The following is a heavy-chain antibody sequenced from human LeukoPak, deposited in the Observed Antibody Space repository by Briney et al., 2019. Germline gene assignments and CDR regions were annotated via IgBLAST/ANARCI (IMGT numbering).Heavy chain of an antibody. CDR2: ISYDGSNK. Sequence: GSLRLSCAASGFTFSSYAMHWVRQAPGKGLEWVAVISYDGSNKYYADSVKGRFTISRDNSKNTLYLQMNSLRAEDTAVYYCARGYCSGGSCYSGYFDYWGQGTLVTVSS. CDR1: GFTFSSYA. J-gene: IGHJ4*02. CDR3: ARGYCSGGSCYSGYFDY. V-gene: IGHV3-30-3*01. D-gene: IGHD2-15*01.